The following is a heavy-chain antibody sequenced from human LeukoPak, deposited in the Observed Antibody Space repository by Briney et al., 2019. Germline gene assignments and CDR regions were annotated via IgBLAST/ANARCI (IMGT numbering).Heavy chain of an antibody. CDR2: ISAYNGNT. V-gene: IGHV1-18*01. Sequence: GASVKVSCKASGYTFTSYGISWVRQAPGQGLERMGWISAYNGNTNYTQKLQGRVTMTTDTSTNTAYMGLRSLRSDDTAVYYCARDYQVLAVAGDYWGQGTLVTVSS. J-gene: IGHJ4*02. D-gene: IGHD6-19*01. CDR3: ARDYQVLAVAGDY. CDR1: GYTFTSYG.